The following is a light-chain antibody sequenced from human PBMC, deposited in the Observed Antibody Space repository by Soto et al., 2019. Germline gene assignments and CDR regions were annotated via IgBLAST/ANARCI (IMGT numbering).Light chain of an antibody. CDR2: GAS. Sequence: EIVMTQSPATLSVSPGESASLSCRASESVSSNLAWYQQKPGQSPRLLIFGASTRATGVPARFSGNGSETEFTLTISSLVSEDSAVYYWQQYNNWPPWTFGRGTKVEIK. V-gene: IGKV3-15*01. CDR1: ESVSSN. CDR3: QQYNNWPPWT. J-gene: IGKJ1*01.